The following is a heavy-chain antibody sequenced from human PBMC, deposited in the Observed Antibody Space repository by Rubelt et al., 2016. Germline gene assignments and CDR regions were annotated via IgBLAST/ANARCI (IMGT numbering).Heavy chain of an antibody. Sequence: QVQLQESGPGLVKPSQTLSLTCTVSGGSISSGGYYWSWIRQHPGKGLEWIGYIYYSGRTYYNPSLKSRVTISGDTSKNQCSLKLSLVTAAETAVYYCAREGGRYSDGYEVVYWGQGTLVTVSS. V-gene: IGHV4-31*03. D-gene: IGHD5-18*01. CDR2: IYYSGRT. CDR1: GGSISSGGYY. J-gene: IGHJ4*02. CDR3: AREGGRYSDGYEVVY.